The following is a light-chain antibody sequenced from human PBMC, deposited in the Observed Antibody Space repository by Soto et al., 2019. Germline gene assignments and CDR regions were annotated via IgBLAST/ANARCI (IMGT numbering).Light chain of an antibody. V-gene: IGKV1-39*01. CDR3: QQTYDTPWT. CDR1: QSISTY. Sequence: DIQMTQSPSSLSASVGDRVTITCRASQSISTYLHWYQQRPGKAPNLLIYGASNLQSGVPSRFSGSGSGTYFTLTINSLQPEDFATYSCQQTYDTPWTFGQGTTVEIK. CDR2: GAS. J-gene: IGKJ1*01.